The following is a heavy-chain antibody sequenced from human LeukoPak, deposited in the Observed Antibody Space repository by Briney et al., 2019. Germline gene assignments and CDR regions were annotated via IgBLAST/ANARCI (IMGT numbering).Heavy chain of an antibody. CDR2: INQDGSEK. CDR3: ARDSDYYSSGWSPWDY. V-gene: IGHV3-7*03. CDR1: GFTFTSYW. D-gene: IGHD6-19*01. J-gene: IGHJ4*02. Sequence: GSLRLSCAVSGFTFTSYWMTWVRQAPGKGLEWVANINQDGSEKYYVDSVKGRFTISRDNAKNSLYLQMNSLRAEDTALYYCARDSDYYSSGWSPWDYWGQGTLVTVSS.